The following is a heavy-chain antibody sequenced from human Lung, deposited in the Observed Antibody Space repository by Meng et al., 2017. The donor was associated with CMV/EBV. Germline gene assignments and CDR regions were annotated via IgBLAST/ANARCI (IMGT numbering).Heavy chain of an antibody. Sequence: GGSLRLSXAASGFTFSPYRMNWVRQAPGKGLEWVSSISSSSRYIYYADSVKGRFTISRDNAKNSLYLQMNSLRAEDTAVYYCTCKGYSYGDDAFDIWGQGTMVTVSS. J-gene: IGHJ3*02. CDR2: ISSSSRYI. V-gene: IGHV3-21*01. CDR1: GFTFSPYR. CDR3: TCKGYSYGDDAFDI. D-gene: IGHD5-18*01.